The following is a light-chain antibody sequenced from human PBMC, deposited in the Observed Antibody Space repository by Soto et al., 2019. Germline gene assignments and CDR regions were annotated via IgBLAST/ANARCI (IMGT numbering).Light chain of an antibody. J-gene: IGLJ3*02. CDR3: SSYAGTNKV. CDR2: EVS. V-gene: IGLV2-8*01. Sequence: QSVLTQPPSASGSPGQSVTISCTGTGGDVGGHNFVSWYQFHPGKAPKLIIYEVSKRPSGVPNRFSGSKSDNTASLTVSGLQAEDEADYFCSSYAGTNKVFGGGTKLTVL. CDR1: GGDVGGHNF.